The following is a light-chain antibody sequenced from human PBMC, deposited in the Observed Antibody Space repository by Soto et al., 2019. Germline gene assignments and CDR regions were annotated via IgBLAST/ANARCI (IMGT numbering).Light chain of an antibody. CDR1: QSISSW. J-gene: IGKJ4*01. V-gene: IGKV1-5*01. Sequence: DIQMTQSPSTLSASVGDRVTITCRASQSISSWLAWYQQKPGKAPKLLIYDASSLESGVPSRFSGSGSGTEFPLTISSLQPDDFATYSCQQYNGYSLTFGGGTKVQIK. CDR2: DAS. CDR3: QQYNGYSLT.